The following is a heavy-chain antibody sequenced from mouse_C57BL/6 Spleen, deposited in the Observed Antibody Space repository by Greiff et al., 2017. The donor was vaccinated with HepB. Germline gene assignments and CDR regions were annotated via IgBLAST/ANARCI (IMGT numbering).Heavy chain of an antibody. Sequence: VQLQQSGAELVRPGASVTLSCKASGYTFTDYEMHWVKQTPVHGLEWIGAIDPETGGTAYNQKFKGKAILTADKSSSTAYMELRSLTSEDSAVYYCTRSTMTYFDYWGQGTTLTVPS. D-gene: IGHD2-4*01. CDR2: IDPETGGT. J-gene: IGHJ2*01. CDR3: TRSTMTYFDY. V-gene: IGHV1-15*01. CDR1: GYTFTDYE.